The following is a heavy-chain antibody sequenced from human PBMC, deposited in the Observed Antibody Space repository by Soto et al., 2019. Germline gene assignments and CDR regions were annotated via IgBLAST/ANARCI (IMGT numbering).Heavy chain of an antibody. CDR1: GFPFNNYA. V-gene: IGHV3-30*18. CDR3: AKGILSATFAPYAMDV. CDR2: ISYDGSNS. J-gene: IGHJ6*02. D-gene: IGHD3-16*01. Sequence: QVQLVESGGGVVQPGTSLRLSCAASGFPFNNYAMHWVRQRPGKGLDWVGVISYDGSNSYYSDSVKGRFTVSRDRSKNTLSLQMNSLRVEDTAVYYCAKGILSATFAPYAMDVWGQGTTVTVSS.